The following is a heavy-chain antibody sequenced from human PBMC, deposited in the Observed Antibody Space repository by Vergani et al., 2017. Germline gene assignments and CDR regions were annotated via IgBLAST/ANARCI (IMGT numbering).Heavy chain of an antibody. Sequence: EVQLAQSGAEVKKPGESVKISCQGFGYRFSDYKLAWVRHMPGKGLEWVGIIYPGDSEVKSNPTFRGQVIFSVDTSVNTAYLQWRSLQASDTATYFCASGGHGSENGGALQLWGQGTNITVSS. D-gene: IGHD3-10*01. CDR3: ASGGHGSENGGALQL. CDR1: GYRFSDYK. J-gene: IGHJ3*01. CDR2: IYPGDSEV. V-gene: IGHV5-51*01.